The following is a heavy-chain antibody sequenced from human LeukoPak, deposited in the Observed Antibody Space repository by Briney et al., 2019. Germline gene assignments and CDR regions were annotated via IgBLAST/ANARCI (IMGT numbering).Heavy chain of an antibody. CDR2: VSSNGGRT. CDR1: GFTFSSYA. Sequence: GGFLRLSCSASGFTFSSYAMHWGRQAPGKGLEYVSGVSSNGGRTYHADSVKGRFTISRDNSKNTLDHQMSSLRAEDTAVYYCVKSIGSSTWYVNFDYWGQGTLVTVSS. D-gene: IGHD6-13*01. CDR3: VKSIGSSTWYVNFDY. V-gene: IGHV3-64D*06. J-gene: IGHJ4*02.